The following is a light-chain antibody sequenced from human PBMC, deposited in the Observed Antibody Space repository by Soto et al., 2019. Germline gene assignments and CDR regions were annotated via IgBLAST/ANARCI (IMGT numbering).Light chain of an antibody. CDR1: QSVSKNY. J-gene: IGKJ1*01. CDR3: QQYGSPGT. V-gene: IGKV3-20*01. Sequence: ELVLAQSPSTLSLSPGERATLSHRASQSVSKNYLAWYQQKPGQAPRILIYGASNRATGIPDRFSGSGSGTVFPLTISRLAPEYFAVYDCQQYGSPGTFGQGTKVDIK. CDR2: GAS.